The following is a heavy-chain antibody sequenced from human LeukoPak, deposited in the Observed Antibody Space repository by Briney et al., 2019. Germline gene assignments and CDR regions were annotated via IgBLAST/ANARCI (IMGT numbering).Heavy chain of an antibody. J-gene: IGHJ6*02. V-gene: IGHV4-34*01. CDR1: GGSFSGYY. Sequence: SETLSLTCVVYGGSFSGYYWSWIRQPPGKGLEWIGEINHSGSTNYNPSLKSRVTISVDTSKNQFSLKLSSVTAADTAVYYCARGGDFWSGYTPPYYYYYGMDVWGQGTTVTVSS. CDR2: INHSGST. CDR3: ARGGDFWSGYTPPYYYYYGMDV. D-gene: IGHD3-3*01.